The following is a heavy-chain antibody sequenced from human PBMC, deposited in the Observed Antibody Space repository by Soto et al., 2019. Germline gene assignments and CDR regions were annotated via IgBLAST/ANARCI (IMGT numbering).Heavy chain of an antibody. CDR2: IDYSGAT. CDR1: GESFSGHF. V-gene: IGHV4-34*01. CDR3: ARGGITPSMFFFDY. Sequence: QVQLHQWGTGLLKPSETLSLTCSVSGESFSGHFWTWIRQPPGKGLEWIGEIDYSGATHYNASVKSRVSMSVDPTKKQVSLKVTSVTAADTAVYYCARGGITPSMFFFDYWGQGTLVIVSS. J-gene: IGHJ4*02. D-gene: IGHD3-10*02.